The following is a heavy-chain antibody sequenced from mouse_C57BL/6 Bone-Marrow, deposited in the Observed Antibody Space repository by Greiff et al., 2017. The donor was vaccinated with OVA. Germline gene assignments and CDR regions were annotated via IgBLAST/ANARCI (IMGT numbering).Heavy chain of an antibody. CDR1: GFNIKDDY. V-gene: IGHV14-4*01. J-gene: IGHJ3*01. CDR2: IDPENGDT. Sequence: VQLKQSGAELVRPGASVKLSCTASGFNIKDDYMHWVKQRPEQGLEWIGWIDPENGDTEYASKFQGKATITADTSSNTAYLQLSSLTSEDTAVYYCTTLGDYDSWFAYWGQGTLVTVSA. D-gene: IGHD2-4*01. CDR3: TTLGDYDSWFAY.